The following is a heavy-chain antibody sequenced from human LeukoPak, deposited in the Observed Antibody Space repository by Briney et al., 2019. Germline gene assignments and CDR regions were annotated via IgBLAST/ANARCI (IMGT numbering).Heavy chain of an antibody. D-gene: IGHD2-2*02. V-gene: IGHV4-4*02. CDR2: IYHNGTA. Sequence: SETLSLTCAVSVGSISSGNWWSWVRQSPGKGLEWIGGIYHNGTANYNPSLKSRVTISADRFTNHFSLKLTSVTAADTAVYYCATAPILRGEGGEHFKYGMDVWGQGTTVSVSS. CDR1: VGSISSGNW. J-gene: IGHJ6*02. CDR3: ATAPILRGEGGEHFKYGMDV.